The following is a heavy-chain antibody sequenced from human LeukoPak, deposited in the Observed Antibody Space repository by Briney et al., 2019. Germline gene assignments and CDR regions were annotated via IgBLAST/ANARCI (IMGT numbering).Heavy chain of an antibody. V-gene: IGHV3-23*01. CDR3: ATDSSGLPYYFDY. Sequence: GGSLRLSCAASGFTFSSYAMSWVRQAPGKGLEWVSAISGSGGSTYYADSVKGRFTISRDNSKSTLYLQMNSLRAEDTAVYYCATDSSGLPYYFDYWGRGTLVTVSS. J-gene: IGHJ4*02. CDR2: ISGSGGST. D-gene: IGHD3-22*01. CDR1: GFTFSSYA.